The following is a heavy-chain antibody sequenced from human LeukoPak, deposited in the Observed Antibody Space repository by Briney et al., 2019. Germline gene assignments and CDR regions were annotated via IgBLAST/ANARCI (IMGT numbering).Heavy chain of an antibody. V-gene: IGHV4-59*01. CDR3: AGHTYAGLGDY. CDR1: GGSISSYY. D-gene: IGHD6-19*01. CDR2: IYYSGSA. J-gene: IGHJ4*02. Sequence: SETLSLTCTVSGGSISSYYWSWIRQPPGKGLEWIGYIYYSGSANYNPSLKSRVTISVDTSKNQFSLKLSSVTAADTAVYYCAGHTYAGLGDYWGQGTLVTVSS.